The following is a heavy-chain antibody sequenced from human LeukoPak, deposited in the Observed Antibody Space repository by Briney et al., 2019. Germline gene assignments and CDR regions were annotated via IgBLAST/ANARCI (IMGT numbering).Heavy chain of an antibody. CDR1: GGSISSGGYY. CDR2: INHSGST. Sequence: PSQTLSLTCTVSGGSISSGGYYWSWIRQPPGKGLEWIGEINHSGSTNYNPSLKSRVTISVDTSKNQFSLKLSSVTAADTAVYYCAREDSSLDHAFDIWGQGTMVTVSS. J-gene: IGHJ3*02. V-gene: IGHV4-30-2*01. CDR3: AREDSSLDHAFDI. D-gene: IGHD3-22*01.